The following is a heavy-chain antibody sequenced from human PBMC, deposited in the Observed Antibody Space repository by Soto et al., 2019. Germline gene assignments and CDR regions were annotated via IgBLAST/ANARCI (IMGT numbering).Heavy chain of an antibody. J-gene: IGHJ4*02. CDR3: ARIPDPRVYQRWLRLWYFDY. V-gene: IGHV4-34*01. CDR1: GGSFSGYY. D-gene: IGHD5-12*01. CDR2: INHSGST. Sequence: SETLSLTCAVYGGSFSGYYWSWIRQPPGKGLEWIGEINHSGSTNYNPSLKSRVTISVDTSKNQFSLKLSSVTAADTAVYYCARIPDPRVYQRWLRLWYFDYWGQGTLVTVSS.